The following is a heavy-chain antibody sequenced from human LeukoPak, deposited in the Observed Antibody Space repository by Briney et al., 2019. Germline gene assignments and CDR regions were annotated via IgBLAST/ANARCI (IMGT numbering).Heavy chain of an antibody. J-gene: IGHJ3*02. CDR2: IYYSGST. D-gene: IGHD6-19*01. CDR1: GGSISSYY. CDR3: ARQNKQWRIRGAFDI. V-gene: IGHV4-59*08. Sequence: SETLSLTCTVSGGSISSYYWSWIRQPPGKGLEWIGYIYYSGSTNYNPSLKSRVTISVDTSKNQFSLKLSSVTAADTAVYYCARQNKQWRIRGAFDIWGQGTMVTVSS.